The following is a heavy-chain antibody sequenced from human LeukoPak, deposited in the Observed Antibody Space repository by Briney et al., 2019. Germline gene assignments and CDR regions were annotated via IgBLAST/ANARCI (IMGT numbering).Heavy chain of an antibody. CDR2: IYNSGST. V-gene: IGHV4-61*01. CDR1: GGSVSSDNYY. Sequence: PSETLSLTCTVTGGSVSSDNYYWSWIRQPPGKGLEWIGYIYNSGSTNYSPSLKSRVTMSADTSKNQPSLKLSAVTAADTAVYYCARGRFSSSWYIFDPWGQGALVTVSS. D-gene: IGHD6-13*01. CDR3: ARGRFSSSWYIFDP. J-gene: IGHJ5*02.